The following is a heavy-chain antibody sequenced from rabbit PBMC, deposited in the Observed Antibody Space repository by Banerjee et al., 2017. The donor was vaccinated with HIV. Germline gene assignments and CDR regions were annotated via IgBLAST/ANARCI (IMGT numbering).Heavy chain of an antibody. V-gene: IGHV1S40*01. J-gene: IGHJ4*01. CDR2: IGAGSSGTT. D-gene: IGHD7-1*01. Sequence: QSLEESGGGLVKPGASLTLTCTASGFDLSSYYYMCWVRQAPGKGLEWIGCIGAGSSGTTYYASWAKGRFTISKTSSTTVTLQMTSLTAADTATYFCARSDSGDSYNLWGQGTLVTVS. CDR1: GFDLSSYYY. CDR3: ARSDSGDSYNL.